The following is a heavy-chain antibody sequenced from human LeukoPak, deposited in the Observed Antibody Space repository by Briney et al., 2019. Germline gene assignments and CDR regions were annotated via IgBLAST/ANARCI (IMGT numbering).Heavy chain of an antibody. CDR1: GGSFSGYY. V-gene: IGHV4-34*01. J-gene: IGHJ4*02. CDR2: INHSGST. Sequence: SETLSPTCAVYGGSFSGYYWSWIRQPPGKGLEWIGEINHSGSTNYNPSLKSRVTISVDTSKNQFSLKLSSATAADTAVYYCARGVRYYDFWSGYPEFDYWGQGTLVTVSS. CDR3: ARGVRYYDFWSGYPEFDY. D-gene: IGHD3-3*01.